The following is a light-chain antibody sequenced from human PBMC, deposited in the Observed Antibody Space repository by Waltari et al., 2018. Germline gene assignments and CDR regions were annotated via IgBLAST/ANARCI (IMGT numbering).Light chain of an antibody. CDR1: NSNIGSNT. CDR2: SND. CDR3: ATWDDRLTGVVFGGVV. J-gene: IGLJ3*02. Sequence: QSVLTQPPSASGTPGQRVTISCSGSNSNIGSNTVNWYQRFPGTAPKLLIYSNDQPPSGVPDRFSASKSGTSASLAMSGLQSEDEADYYCATWDDRLTGVVFGGVVFGGGTKVTVL. V-gene: IGLV1-44*01.